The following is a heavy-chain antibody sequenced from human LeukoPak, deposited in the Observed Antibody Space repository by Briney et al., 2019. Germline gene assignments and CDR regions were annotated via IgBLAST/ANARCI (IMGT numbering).Heavy chain of an antibody. CDR1: GFTFSGYP. J-gene: IGHJ4*02. Sequence: GKSLRLSCAASGFTFSGYPIHWVRQAPGKGLEWVAVISYDGSNKYYADSVKGRFTISRDNSKNTLYLQMKSLRAEDTAVYYCATSRQWLVRYFDYWGQGTLATVSS. D-gene: IGHD6-19*01. CDR3: ATSRQWLVRYFDY. V-gene: IGHV3-30-3*01. CDR2: ISYDGSNK.